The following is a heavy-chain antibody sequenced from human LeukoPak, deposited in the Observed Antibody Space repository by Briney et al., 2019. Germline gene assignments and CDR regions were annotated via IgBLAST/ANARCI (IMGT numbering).Heavy chain of an antibody. D-gene: IGHD1-1*01. CDR3: VKASTEYYYDY. J-gene: IGHJ4*02. CDR1: GFTFSTYD. V-gene: IGHV3-64D*09. Sequence: PGGSLRLSCSASGFTFSTYDMHWVRQAPGKGLEYLSAISYNGRSTFYADPVKGRFTISRDNSKNTLYLQMSSLQAEDTAVYYCVKASTEYYYDYWGQGTLVTVSS. CDR2: ISYNGRST.